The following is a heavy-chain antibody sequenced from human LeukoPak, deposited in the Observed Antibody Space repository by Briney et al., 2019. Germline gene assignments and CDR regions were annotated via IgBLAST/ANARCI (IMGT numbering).Heavy chain of an antibody. CDR1: GFTFSSYW. CDR3: ARGRGKRGWNYFDY. D-gene: IGHD3-16*01. Sequence: HSGGSLRLSCAASGFTFSSYWMSWVRQAPGKGLEWVANIKQDGSEKYYVDSVKGRFTISRDNAKNSLYLQMNSLRAEDTAVYYCARGRGKRGWNYFDYWGQGTLVTVSS. V-gene: IGHV3-7*01. CDR2: IKQDGSEK. J-gene: IGHJ4*02.